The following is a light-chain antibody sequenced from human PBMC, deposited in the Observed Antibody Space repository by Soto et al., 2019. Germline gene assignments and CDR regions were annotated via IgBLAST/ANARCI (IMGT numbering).Light chain of an antibody. CDR1: QDISTS. Sequence: DIQMTQSPSSLSASIGDRVTFTCRANQDISTSLAWFQQKPGKGPKSLIYAASSLQSGVPSRFSGSGSGTDFSLTISRLQPEDFATYYCQHYKTYPLTFGGGTKVEI. V-gene: IGKV1-16*01. CDR2: AAS. CDR3: QHYKTYPLT. J-gene: IGKJ4*01.